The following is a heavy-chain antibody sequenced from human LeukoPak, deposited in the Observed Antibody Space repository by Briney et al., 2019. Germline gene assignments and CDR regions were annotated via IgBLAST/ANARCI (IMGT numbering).Heavy chain of an antibody. J-gene: IGHJ3*02. V-gene: IGHV5-51*01. CDR2: IYPGDSDT. CDR1: GYSFTSYW. Sequence: GESLKISCNGSGYSFTSYWIGWVRQMPGKGLEWMGIIYPGDSDTRYSPSFQGQVTISADKSISTAYLQWSSLKASDTAMYYCARPNDYYDSSGYSEEAFDIWGQGTMVTVSS. D-gene: IGHD3-22*01. CDR3: ARPNDYYDSSGYSEEAFDI.